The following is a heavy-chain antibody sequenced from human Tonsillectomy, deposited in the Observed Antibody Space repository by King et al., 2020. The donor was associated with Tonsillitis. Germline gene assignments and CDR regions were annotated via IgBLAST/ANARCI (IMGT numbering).Heavy chain of an antibody. V-gene: IGHV4-30-2*01. CDR1: GGSISSGGYS. D-gene: IGHD4-17*01. Sequence: LQLQESGSGLVKPSQTLSLTCAVSGGSISSGGYSWRWIRQPPGKGLEWIGYMYHRESPYYNPSLKSRVTISIDRSKNHLSLNLSSVTAADTAVYYCARDAGDYGMDVWGQGTTVTVSS. J-gene: IGHJ6*02. CDR3: ARDAGDYGMDV. CDR2: MYHRESP.